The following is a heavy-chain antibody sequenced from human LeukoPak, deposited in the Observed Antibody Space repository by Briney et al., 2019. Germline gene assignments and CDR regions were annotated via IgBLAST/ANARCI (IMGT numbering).Heavy chain of an antibody. D-gene: IGHD7-27*01. V-gene: IGHV1-2*06. J-gene: IGHJ4*02. CDR1: GYTFIDYY. Sequence: ASLKVSCKASGYTFIDYYIHWVRQAPGQGLEGVGRIHPNSAATEYAENFQGRVTMTRDTSISTAYMELSRVTSDDTAVYYCARDLPSTSNWELDYWGQGTLVTVSS. CDR2: IHPNSAAT. CDR3: ARDLPSTSNWELDY.